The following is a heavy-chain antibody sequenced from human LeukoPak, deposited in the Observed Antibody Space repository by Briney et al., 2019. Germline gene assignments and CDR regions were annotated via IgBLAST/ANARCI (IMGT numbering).Heavy chain of an antibody. J-gene: IGHJ4*02. D-gene: IGHD5-24*01. Sequence: QPGGSLRLSCAASGFTFSDSAMTWVRQAPGKGLDWVSLISFSGANSYYADSVQGRFTISRDNSKNTLYLQMNSLRAEDTAVYYCARVTHSDGYNFFDYWGQGTLVTVSS. V-gene: IGHV3-23*01. CDR1: GFTFSDSA. CDR3: ARVTHSDGYNFFDY. CDR2: ISFSGANS.